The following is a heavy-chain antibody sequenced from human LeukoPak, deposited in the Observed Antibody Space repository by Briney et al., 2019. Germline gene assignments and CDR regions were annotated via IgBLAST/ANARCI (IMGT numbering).Heavy chain of an antibody. Sequence: SETLSLTCTVSGDSFTSVTDYWAWIRQPPGKGLEWIATGDYSGGTYYNPSLESRVAISADMSKNQISLQLTSVTGADTAVYYCAGERGEEYSSGWYKTNFFYNWGQGVRVTVSS. CDR1: GDSFTSVTDY. CDR2: GDYSGGT. D-gene: IGHD6-19*01. V-gene: IGHV4-39*07. CDR3: AGERGEEYSSGWYKTNFFYN. J-gene: IGHJ4*02.